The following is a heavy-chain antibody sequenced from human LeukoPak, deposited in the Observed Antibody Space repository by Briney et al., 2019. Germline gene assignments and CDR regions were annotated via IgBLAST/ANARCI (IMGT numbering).Heavy chain of an antibody. J-gene: IGHJ4*02. CDR3: ATVRGLYSGYDYYFDY. CDR1: GYTFTGYY. V-gene: IGHV1-24*01. CDR2: FDPEDGET. D-gene: IGHD5-12*01. Sequence: ASVKVSCKTSGYTFTGYYMHWVRQAPGKGLEWMGGFDPEDGETIYAQKFQGRVTMTEDTSTDTAYMELSSLRSEDTAVYYCATVRGLYSGYDYYFDYWGQGTLVTVSS.